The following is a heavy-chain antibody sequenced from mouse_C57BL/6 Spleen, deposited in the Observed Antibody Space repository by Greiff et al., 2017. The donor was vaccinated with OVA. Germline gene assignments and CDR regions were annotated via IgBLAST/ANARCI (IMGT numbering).Heavy chain of an antibody. J-gene: IGHJ2*01. D-gene: IGHD1-2*01. CDR3: TRTTTAYYFDY. Sequence: EVQLQQSGTVLARPGASVKMSCKTSGYTFPSYWMHWVKQRPGPGLEWIGAIYPGNSDTSYNQKFKGKAKLTAVTSASTAYMELSSLTNEDSAVYYCTRTTTAYYFDYWGQGTTLTVSS. V-gene: IGHV1-5*01. CDR1: GYTFPSYW. CDR2: IYPGNSDT.